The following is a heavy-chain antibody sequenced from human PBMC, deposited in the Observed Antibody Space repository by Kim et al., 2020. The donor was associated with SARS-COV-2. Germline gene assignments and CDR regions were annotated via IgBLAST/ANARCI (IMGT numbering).Heavy chain of an antibody. Sequence: GGSLRLSCAASGFTFSSYVMSWVRRAPGKGLEWVSAISGSGDNTYYSDPVKGRFTISRDNSKNTLYLQMNSLGAEDTAVYYCAKPLGGGSGNYFDYWGQGTLVTVSS. J-gene: IGHJ4*02. V-gene: IGHV3-23*01. CDR3: AKPLGGGSGNYFDY. CDR2: ISGSGDNT. D-gene: IGHD6-19*01. CDR1: GFTFSSYV.